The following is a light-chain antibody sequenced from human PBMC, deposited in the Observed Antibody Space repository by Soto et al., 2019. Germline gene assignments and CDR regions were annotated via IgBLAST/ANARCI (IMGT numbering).Light chain of an antibody. CDR3: QESHSSPYT. V-gene: IGKV1-39*01. CDR2: AAS. J-gene: IGKJ2*01. Sequence: DIQMTQSPSSLSASIGDRVTITCRASQSIRSYLSWYQQKPGKAPKLLIYAASSLQSGFPSRFSGSGSGTDFSLTINSLQPEDFATYYCQESHSSPYTFGQGTKLEIK. CDR1: QSIRSY.